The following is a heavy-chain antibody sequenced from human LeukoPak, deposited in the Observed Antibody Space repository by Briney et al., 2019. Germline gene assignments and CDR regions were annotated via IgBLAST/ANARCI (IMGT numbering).Heavy chain of an antibody. V-gene: IGHV3-30-3*01. D-gene: IGHD2-2*02. CDR3: LVPAAIGYGMDV. CDR2: ISYDGSNK. J-gene: IGHJ6*02. CDR1: GFTFSSYA. Sequence: PGRSLRLSRAATGFTFSSYAMHWVRQAPGKGLVWVAVISYDGSNKYYADSVKGRFTISRDNSKNTLYLQMNSLRAEDTAVYYCLVPAAIGYGMDVWGQGTTVTVSS.